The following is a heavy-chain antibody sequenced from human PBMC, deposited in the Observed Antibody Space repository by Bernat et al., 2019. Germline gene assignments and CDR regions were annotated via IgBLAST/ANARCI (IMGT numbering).Heavy chain of an antibody. CDR1: GFTFDDYA. Sequence: EVQLVESGGGLVKPGGSLRLSCAASGFTFDDYAIHWVRQAPGKGLEWVSLISGDGGSTYYADSVKGRFTISRDNSKNSLYLQMNSLRTEDTALYYCAKDIGITVTGTTRFDYWGQGTLVTVSS. CDR2: ISGDGGST. CDR3: AKDIGITVTGTTRFDY. J-gene: IGHJ4*02. V-gene: IGHV3-43*02. D-gene: IGHD6-19*01.